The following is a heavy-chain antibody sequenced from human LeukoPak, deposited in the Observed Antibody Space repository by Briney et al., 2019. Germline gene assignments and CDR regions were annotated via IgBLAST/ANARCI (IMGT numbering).Heavy chain of an antibody. CDR2: IIGSGEST. CDR3: AKHLSSSSRYYDDS. Sequence: QAGGSLRLSCAASGFTFSTYAMSWVRQAPGKGLEWVSTIIGSGESTYYADSVKGRFTISRDNSKNTLYLQVNSLRAEDTGFYYCAKHLSSSSRYYDDSWGQGTLVTVSS. J-gene: IGHJ4*02. CDR1: GFTFSTYA. D-gene: IGHD6-13*01. V-gene: IGHV3-23*01.